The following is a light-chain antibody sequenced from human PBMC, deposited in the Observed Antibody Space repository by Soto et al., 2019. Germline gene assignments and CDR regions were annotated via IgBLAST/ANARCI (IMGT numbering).Light chain of an antibody. V-gene: IGKV1-39*01. J-gene: IGKJ4*01. CDR3: HQNYSPPLT. CDR1: QSIAMF. CDR2: RSS. Sequence: DIQMAQSPSSLSASVGDTVTVTCRASQSIAMFVSWYQQKPGKAPHLLIYRSSTLQDGVPSRFRGSGSGTYFTLTISNLQFEDFATYYCHQNYSPPLTFGGGTKVEIK.